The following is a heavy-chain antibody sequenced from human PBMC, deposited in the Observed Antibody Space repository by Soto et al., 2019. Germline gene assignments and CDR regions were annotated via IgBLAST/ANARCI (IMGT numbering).Heavy chain of an antibody. CDR2: ISWNSGSI. Sequence: EVQLVESGGGLVQPGRSLRLSCAASGFTFDDYAMHWVRQAPGKGLEWVSGISWNSGSIGYADSVKGRFTISRDNAKNSLYLQMNSVRAEDTALYYCAKDRTVAGNLDAFDIWGQGTMVTVSS. CDR3: AKDRTVAGNLDAFDI. CDR1: GFTFDDYA. V-gene: IGHV3-9*01. J-gene: IGHJ3*02. D-gene: IGHD6-19*01.